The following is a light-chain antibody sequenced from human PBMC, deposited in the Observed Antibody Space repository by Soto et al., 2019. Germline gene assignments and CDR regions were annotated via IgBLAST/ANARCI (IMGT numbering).Light chain of an antibody. CDR3: QQRRKWPLT. V-gene: IGKV3-11*01. Sequence: EIVLTKSQDPRPLSPGERATLSGRSIRKIGNSVAWYQQKPGQAPSLLIYDVSKRAAGVTDRFSGSGSGTDFTLTISSLEPEDFAVYSCQQRRKWPLTFGGGTNIEIK. CDR2: DVS. J-gene: IGKJ4*01. CDR1: RKIGNS.